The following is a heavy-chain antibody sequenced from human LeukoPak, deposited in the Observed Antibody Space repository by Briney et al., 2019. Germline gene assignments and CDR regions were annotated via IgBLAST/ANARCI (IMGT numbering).Heavy chain of an antibody. CDR1: GYTCTGYY. CDR2: INPNSGGT. CDR3: AREWGSSGWSPFDY. D-gene: IGHD6-19*01. J-gene: IGHJ4*02. Sequence: ASVKVSCKASGYTCTGYYMHWVRQAPGQGLEWMGRINPNSGGTNYAQKFQGRVTMTRDTSISTAYMELSRLRSDDTAVYYCAREWGSSGWSPFDYWGQGTLVTVSS. V-gene: IGHV1-2*06.